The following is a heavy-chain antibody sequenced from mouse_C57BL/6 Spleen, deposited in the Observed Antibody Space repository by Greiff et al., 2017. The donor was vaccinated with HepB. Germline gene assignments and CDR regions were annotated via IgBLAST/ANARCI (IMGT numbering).Heavy chain of an antibody. CDR3: ARGGIYDYGAMDY. V-gene: IGHV5-17*01. D-gene: IGHD2-3*01. CDR1: GFTFSDYG. CDR2: ISSGSSTI. Sequence: DVKLVESGGGLVKPGGSLKLSCAASGFTFSDYGMHWVRQAPEKGLEWVAYISSGSSTIYYADTVKGRFTISRDNAKNTLFLQMTSLRSEDTAMYYCARGGIYDYGAMDYWGQGTSVTVSS. J-gene: IGHJ4*01.